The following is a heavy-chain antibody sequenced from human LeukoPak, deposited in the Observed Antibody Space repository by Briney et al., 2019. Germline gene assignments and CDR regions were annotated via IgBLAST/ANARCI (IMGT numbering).Heavy chain of an antibody. CDR1: GGSISSDY. CDR2: IYYSGST. J-gene: IGHJ5*02. V-gene: IGHV4-59*01. Sequence: TSETLSLTCTVSGGSISSDYWSWIRQSPGKGLEWIANIYYSGSTNYNPSLKSRVTISIDTSKNQFSLKLNSVTAADTAVYYCARVVEFSNYWFDPWGRGTLVTVSS. D-gene: IGHD1-26*01. CDR3: ARVVEFSNYWFDP.